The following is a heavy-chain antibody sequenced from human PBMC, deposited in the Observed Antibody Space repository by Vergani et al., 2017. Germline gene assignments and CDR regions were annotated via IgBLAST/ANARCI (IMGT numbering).Heavy chain of an antibody. CDR2: VSFREDT. Sequence: QVKLQDSRPGLLKPPETLSLTCTVSRASVNSYNWRWIRQPPGKALEWMGYVSFREDTLYDPSVKGRMNISLHPSSKQFSLYLTSVTAADTAVCYCVRSRIYFGAGSPDYWGQRTLVTVSS. V-gene: IGHV4-59*02. CDR1: RASVNSYN. J-gene: IGHJ4*02. CDR3: VRSRIYFGAGSPDY. D-gene: IGHD3-3*01.